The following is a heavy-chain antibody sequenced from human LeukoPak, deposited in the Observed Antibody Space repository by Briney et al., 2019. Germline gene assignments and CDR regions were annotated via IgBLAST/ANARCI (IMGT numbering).Heavy chain of an antibody. CDR1: GGTFSSYA. D-gene: IGHD4-11*01. J-gene: IGHJ4*02. CDR2: IIPILGIA. V-gene: IGHV1-69*04. Sequence: GASVKVSCKASGGTFSSYAISWVRQAPGQGLEWMGRIIPILGIANYAQKFQGRVTITTDESTSTAYMELSSLRSEDTAVYYCARTTVRTPYYFDYWGQGTLVTVSP. CDR3: ARTTVRTPYYFDY.